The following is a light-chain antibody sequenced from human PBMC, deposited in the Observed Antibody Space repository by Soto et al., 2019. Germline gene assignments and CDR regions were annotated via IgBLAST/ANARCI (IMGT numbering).Light chain of an antibody. V-gene: IGKV1-39*01. CDR3: QQSYSTPRT. Sequence: DIQMTQSPSSLSASVGERVTITCRASQSISSYLNWYQQKPGKAPKLLIYAASSLQSGVPSRFSGSGSVTDFTLTISSLQPEDFATYYCQQSYSTPRTFGPGTKVDIK. CDR1: QSISSY. CDR2: AAS. J-gene: IGKJ3*01.